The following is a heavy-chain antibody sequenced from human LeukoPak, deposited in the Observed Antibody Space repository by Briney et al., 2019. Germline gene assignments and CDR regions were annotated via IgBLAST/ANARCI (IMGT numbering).Heavy chain of an antibody. J-gene: IGHJ6*03. V-gene: IGHV4-30-2*01. CDR2: IYHSGTT. D-gene: IGHD5-24*01. CDR1: GGSIGSGGTY. Sequence: SQTLSLTCSVSGGSIGSGGTYWSWIRQPPGMGLEWIGYIYHSGTTLYNPSLKSRVTMSIDRSKKQVSLKLSSVTAADTAVYYCARTRSDGYNYFYYYYMDVWGTGTTVTVSS. CDR3: ARTRSDGYNYFYYYYMDV.